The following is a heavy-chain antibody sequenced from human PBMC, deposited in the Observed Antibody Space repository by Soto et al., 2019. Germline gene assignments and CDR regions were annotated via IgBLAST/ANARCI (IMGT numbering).Heavy chain of an antibody. D-gene: IGHD6-6*01. CDR1: GYIFANDW. CDR2: IFPGDSDT. J-gene: IGHJ4*02. V-gene: IGHV5-51*01. CDR3: ARRVAAHPYVDF. Sequence: GESLKISCKGSGYIFANDWIAWVRQMPGKGLEWMGIIFPGDSDTRYSPSFQGQVTISADKSINTAYLQWSSLKASDTAVYYCARRVAAHPYVDFWGQGALVTVSS.